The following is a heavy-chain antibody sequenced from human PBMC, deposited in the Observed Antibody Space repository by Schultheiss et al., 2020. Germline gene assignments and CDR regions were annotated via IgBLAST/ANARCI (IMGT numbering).Heavy chain of an antibody. CDR1: GFTVSSNY. Sequence: GGSLRLSCAASGFTVSSNYMSWVRQATGKGLEWVSAIGTAGDTYYPGSVKGRFTISRDNSKNTLYLQMNSLRAEDTAVYYCASLRFLEWFDYWGQGTLGTVSS. CDR2: IGTAGDT. CDR3: ASLRFLEWFDY. V-gene: IGHV3-13*01. D-gene: IGHD3-3*01. J-gene: IGHJ4*02.